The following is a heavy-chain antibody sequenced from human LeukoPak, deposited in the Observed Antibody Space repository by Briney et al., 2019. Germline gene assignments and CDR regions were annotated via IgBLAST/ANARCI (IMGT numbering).Heavy chain of an antibody. D-gene: IGHD6-6*01. CDR1: GGSISSYY. CDR2: IYTSGST. V-gene: IGHV4-4*07. J-gene: IGHJ5*02. Sequence: SVTLSLTCTVSGGSISSYYWSWIRQPAGKGLEWIGRIYTSGSTNYNPSLKSRVTMSVDTSKNQFSLKLSSVTAADTAVYYCARERQLVPNNWFDPWGQGTLVTVSS. CDR3: ARERQLVPNNWFDP.